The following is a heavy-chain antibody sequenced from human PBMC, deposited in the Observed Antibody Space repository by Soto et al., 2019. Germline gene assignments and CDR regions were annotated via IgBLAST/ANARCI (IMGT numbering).Heavy chain of an antibody. Sequence: ASVKVSCKATGYSFTNYGISWVRQAPGQGLEWMGWISGYNGNTNYAQKFRGRVTLTTDTSTSTVYMELRSLRSDDTAVYYCARDSAYCGGDCYGPPDYWG. V-gene: IGHV1-18*01. J-gene: IGHJ4*01. CDR1: GYSFTNYG. CDR2: ISGYNGNT. CDR3: ARDSAYCGGDCYGPPDY. D-gene: IGHD2-21*02.